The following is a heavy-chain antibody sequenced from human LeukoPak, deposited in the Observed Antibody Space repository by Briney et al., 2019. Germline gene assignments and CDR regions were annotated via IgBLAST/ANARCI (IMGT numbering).Heavy chain of an antibody. J-gene: IGHJ6*02. CDR1: GFTFSDCY. Sequence: PGGSLRLSCAASGFTFSDCYMSWIRQAPGKGLEWVSYISSSGSTIYYADSVKGRFTISRDNAKNSLYLQMNSLRAEDTAVYYCATPFWSGSDPYYYYGMDVWGQGTTVTVSS. D-gene: IGHD3-3*01. CDR3: ATPFWSGSDPYYYYGMDV. V-gene: IGHV3-11*01. CDR2: ISSSGSTI.